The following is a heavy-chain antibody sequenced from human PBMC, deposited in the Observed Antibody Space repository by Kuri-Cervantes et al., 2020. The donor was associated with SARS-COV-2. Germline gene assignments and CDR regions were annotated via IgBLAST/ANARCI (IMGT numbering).Heavy chain of an antibody. Sequence: GGSLRLSCAASGFTFSSYSMNWVRQPPGKGLEWVSSISRSSSYIYYAASVKGRFTISRDNSKNTLYLQMNSLRAEDTAVYYCARDLPRPGGFDPWGQGTLVTVSS. CDR2: ISRSSSYI. CDR3: ARDLPRPGGFDP. CDR1: GFTFSSYS. V-gene: IGHV3-21*01. D-gene: IGHD2-15*01. J-gene: IGHJ5*02.